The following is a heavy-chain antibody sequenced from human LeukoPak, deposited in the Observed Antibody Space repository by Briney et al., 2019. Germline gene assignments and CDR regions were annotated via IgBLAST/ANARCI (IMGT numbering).Heavy chain of an antibody. J-gene: IGHJ4*02. CDR2: VDPTDSST. D-gene: IGHD6-13*01. CDR1: GYSFTNYW. V-gene: IGHV5-10-1*01. Sequence: PGESLKISCKGSGYSFTNYWIGWVRQMPGKGLEWMGRVDPTDSSTNYSPSYQGHVTISADKSISTAYLQWSSLKASDTAMYYCARLGSSWGIDYWGQGTLVTVSS. CDR3: ARLGSSWGIDY.